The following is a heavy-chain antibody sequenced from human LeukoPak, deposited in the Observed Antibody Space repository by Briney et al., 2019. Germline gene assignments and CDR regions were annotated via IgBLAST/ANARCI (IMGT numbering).Heavy chain of an antibody. D-gene: IGHD3-22*01. CDR2: ISGSGSSI. J-gene: IGHJ5*02. CDR1: GFTFSTYE. CDR3: TRDAVVVVGPGFDL. Sequence: GESLKISCAASGFTFSTYEMNWVRQAPGKGLEWVSYISGSGSSIYYADSVKGRFTISRDNAKNSLYLQMNSLRADDTAVYYCTRDAVVVVGPGFDLWGQGILVTVSS. V-gene: IGHV3-48*03.